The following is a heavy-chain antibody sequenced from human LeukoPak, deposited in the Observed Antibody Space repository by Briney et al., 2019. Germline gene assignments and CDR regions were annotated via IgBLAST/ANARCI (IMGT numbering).Heavy chain of an antibody. CDR2: VNRDGSET. V-gene: IGHV3-7*01. CDR1: GFALSSHW. J-gene: IGHJ4*02. CDR3: ARDADPYSGSYYFDY. D-gene: IGHD1-26*01. Sequence: QPGGSLRLSCAASGFALSSHWMTWVRQVPGRGPEWVANVNRDGSETYYLDSVKGRFTISKDNAKNSLYLQMNSLRAEDTAVYYCARDADPYSGSYYFDYWGQGTLVTVSS.